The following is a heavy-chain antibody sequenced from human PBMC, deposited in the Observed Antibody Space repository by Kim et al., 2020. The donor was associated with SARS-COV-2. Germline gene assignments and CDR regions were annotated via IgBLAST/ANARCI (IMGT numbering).Heavy chain of an antibody. D-gene: IGHD3-16*01. J-gene: IGHJ3*02. CDR3: ARGRPHDYTTGWDAFDI. V-gene: IGHV4-31*02. Sequence: KCRVTISVDTSKNQFSLMLGSVTAADTAVYYCARGRPHDYTTGWDAFDIWGQGTMVTVSS.